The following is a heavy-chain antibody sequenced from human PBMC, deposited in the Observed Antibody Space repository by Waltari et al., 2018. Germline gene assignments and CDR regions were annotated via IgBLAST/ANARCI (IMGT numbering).Heavy chain of an antibody. J-gene: IGHJ4*02. CDR2: IYSGGST. Sequence: EVQLVESGGGLIQPGGSLRLSCAASGFTVSSNYMRWVRQAPGKGRWWVSVIYSGGSTYYANSVKGRFTISRDNAKNTLYLQRNSLRAEDTAVYYCARESRTGNYPYYFDYWGQGTLVTVSS. V-gene: IGHV3-53*01. CDR3: ARESRTGNYPYYFDY. CDR1: GFTVSSNY. D-gene: IGHD1-7*01.